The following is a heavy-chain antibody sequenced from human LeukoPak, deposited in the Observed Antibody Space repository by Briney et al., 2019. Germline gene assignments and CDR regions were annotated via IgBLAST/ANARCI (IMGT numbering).Heavy chain of an antibody. Sequence: SETLSLTCTVSGDSISDYYWSWVRQPPGMRLEWIGHIYYSGSTNYNPSLKSRVTISVDTSKNQFSLKLSSMTATDTAVYYCARQRDGYNYHRFDYWGQGTLVTVSS. V-gene: IGHV4-59*08. CDR3: ARQRDGYNYHRFDY. CDR2: IYYSGST. J-gene: IGHJ4*02. D-gene: IGHD5-24*01. CDR1: GDSISDYY.